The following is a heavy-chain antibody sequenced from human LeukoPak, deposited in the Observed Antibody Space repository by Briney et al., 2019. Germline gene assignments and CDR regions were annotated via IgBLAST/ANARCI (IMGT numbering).Heavy chain of an antibody. Sequence: PSETLSLTCTVSGGSISSYYWSWIRQPPGKGLEGMGYIYYSGSTNYNPSLKSRVTISVDTSKNQFSLKLSSVTAADTAVYYCARVGSYSWYYGMDVWGQGTTVTVSS. CDR1: GGSISSYY. V-gene: IGHV4-59*01. J-gene: IGHJ6*02. CDR3: ARVGSYSWYYGMDV. CDR2: IYYSGST. D-gene: IGHD1-26*01.